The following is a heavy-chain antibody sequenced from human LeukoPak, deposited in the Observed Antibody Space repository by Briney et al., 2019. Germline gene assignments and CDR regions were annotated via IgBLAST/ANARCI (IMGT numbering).Heavy chain of an antibody. J-gene: IGHJ4*02. CDR2: ISWNSGSI. CDR1: GFTFDDYA. D-gene: IGHD3-10*01. V-gene: IGHV3-9*01. CDR3: AKGYYGSGGYFDY. Sequence: PGGSLRLSCAASGFTFDDYAMHWVRQAPGKGLEWVSGISWNSGSISYADSVKGRFTISRDNAKNSLYLQMNSLRAEDTALYYCAKGYYGSGGYFDYWGQGTLVTVSS.